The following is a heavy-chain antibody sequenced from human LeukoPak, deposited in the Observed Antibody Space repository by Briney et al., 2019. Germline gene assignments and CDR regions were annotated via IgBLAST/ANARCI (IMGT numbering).Heavy chain of an antibody. Sequence: SETLSLTCAVYGGSFSGYYWSWIRQPPGKGLEWIGEINHSGSTNYNPSLKSRVTISVDTSKNQFSLKLSSETAADTAVYYCARGLFDYWGQGTLVTVSS. CDR1: GGSFSGYY. V-gene: IGHV4-34*01. J-gene: IGHJ4*02. CDR2: INHSGST. CDR3: ARGLFDY.